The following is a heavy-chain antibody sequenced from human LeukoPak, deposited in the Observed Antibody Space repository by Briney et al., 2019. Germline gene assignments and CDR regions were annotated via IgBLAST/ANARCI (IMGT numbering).Heavy chain of an antibody. Sequence: PGGSLRLSCAASGFSFSTYNMHWARQAPGKGLEWLAFMGSDGTTRYYAESVRGRFAISRDTSKDTLYLQMVSLRPEDTAVYYCARDHMWGFDHWGQGTLVTVPS. CDR2: MGSDGTTR. V-gene: IGHV3-30*02. CDR3: ARDHMWGFDH. CDR1: GFSFSTYN. J-gene: IGHJ4*02. D-gene: IGHD1-26*01.